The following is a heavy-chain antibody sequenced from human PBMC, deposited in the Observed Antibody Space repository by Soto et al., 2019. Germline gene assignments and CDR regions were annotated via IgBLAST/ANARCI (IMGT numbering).Heavy chain of an antibody. V-gene: IGHV1-46*01. D-gene: IGHD3-3*01. Sequence: QVQLVQSGAEVKKPGASVKVSCKASGYTFTSYYMHWVRQAPGQGLEWMGIINPGGGSTSYAQKVQGRVTMTRDTSKSTVYLELSSLRSEDTAVYYCARDPGEICGVVKPYGMDVWGQGTTVTVSS. CDR2: INPGGGST. J-gene: IGHJ6*02. CDR3: ARDPGEICGVVKPYGMDV. CDR1: GYTFTSYY.